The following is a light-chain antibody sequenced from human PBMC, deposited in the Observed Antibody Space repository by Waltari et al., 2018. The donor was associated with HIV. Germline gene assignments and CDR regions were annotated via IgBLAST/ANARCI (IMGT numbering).Light chain of an antibody. J-gene: IGLJ3*02. CDR1: TSYVGGSAY. V-gene: IGLV2-14*01. CDR3: SSYTTGSTLV. Sequence: QSALTQPASVSGSPGQSIPISCPGTTSYVGGSAYVSWYQQDPGKAPKVIIYDVSKRPSGVSNRFSGSKSGNTASLTISGLQAEDEADYYCSSYTTGSTLVFGGGTTVTVL. CDR2: DVS.